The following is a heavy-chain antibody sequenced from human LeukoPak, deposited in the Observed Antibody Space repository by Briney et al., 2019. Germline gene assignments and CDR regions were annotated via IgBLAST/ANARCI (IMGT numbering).Heavy chain of an antibody. CDR1: GGSISSGSYY. CDR2: IYTSGST. D-gene: IGHD3-22*01. V-gene: IGHV4-61*02. J-gene: IGHJ4*02. Sequence: SQTLSLTCTVSGGSISSGSYYWSWIRQPAGKGLEWIGRIYTSGSTNYNPSLKSRVTISVDTSKNQFSLKLSSVTAADTAVYYCARDKSAGVVAHFDYWGQGTLVTVSS. CDR3: ARDKSAGVVAHFDY.